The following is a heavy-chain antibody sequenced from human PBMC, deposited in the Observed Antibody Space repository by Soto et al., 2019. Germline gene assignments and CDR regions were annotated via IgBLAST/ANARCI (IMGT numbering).Heavy chain of an antibody. V-gene: IGHV3-33*01. CDR2: IWYDGGNK. Sequence: PGGSLRLSCAASGFTFSSFGMHWFRQAPGEGLEWLAIIWYDGGNKYYADSVKGRFTISRDNSRNTLYLQMNSLRADDTAVYYCARSYCSGDSCYENYYGLDVWGQGTTVTVSS. CDR3: ARSYCSGDSCYENYYGLDV. J-gene: IGHJ6*02. D-gene: IGHD2-15*01. CDR1: GFTFSSFG.